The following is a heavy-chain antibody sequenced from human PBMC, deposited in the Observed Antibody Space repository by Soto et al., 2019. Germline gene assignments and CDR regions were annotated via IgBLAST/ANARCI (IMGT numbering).Heavy chain of an antibody. CDR2: FDPEDGET. Sequence: ASVKVSCKVSGYTLTELSMHWVRQAPGKGLEWMGGFDPEDGETIYAQKFQGRVTMTEDTSTDTAYMELSSPRSEDTAVYYCATASPPYGDYVGYDYWGQGTLVTVYS. CDR3: ATASPPYGDYVGYDY. CDR1: GYTLTELS. D-gene: IGHD4-17*01. V-gene: IGHV1-24*01. J-gene: IGHJ4*02.